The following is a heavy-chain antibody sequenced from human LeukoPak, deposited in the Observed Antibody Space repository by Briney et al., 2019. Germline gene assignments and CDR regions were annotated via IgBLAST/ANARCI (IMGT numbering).Heavy chain of an antibody. D-gene: IGHD6-13*01. J-gene: IGHJ3*02. V-gene: IGHV3-9*01. CDR1: GFTFDDYA. CDR2: ISWNSGSI. Sequence: PGGSLRLSCPASGFTFDDYAMHWVRQAPGKGLEWVSGISWNSGSIGYADSVRGRFTISRDNAKNSLYLQMNSLIAEDTALYYCAKQQLVLKGAFDIWGQGTMVTVSS. CDR3: AKQQLVLKGAFDI.